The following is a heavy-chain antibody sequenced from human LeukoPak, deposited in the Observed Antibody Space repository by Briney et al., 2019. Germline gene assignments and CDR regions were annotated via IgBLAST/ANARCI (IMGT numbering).Heavy chain of an antibody. V-gene: IGHV1-3*01. CDR2: INAGNGYT. J-gene: IGHJ3*02. D-gene: IGHD3-3*01. CDR3: ATFSWLLFAFDI. CDR1: GYTFTNYA. Sequence: GGSLRLSCAASGYTFTNYAMHWVRQAPGQRLEWMGWINAGNGYTKYSQKFQGRVTITRDTSATTAYMELSSLRSEDTAVYYCATFSWLLFAFDIWGQGTMVTVSS.